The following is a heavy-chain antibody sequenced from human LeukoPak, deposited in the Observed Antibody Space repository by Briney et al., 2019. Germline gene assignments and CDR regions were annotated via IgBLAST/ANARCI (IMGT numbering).Heavy chain of an antibody. CDR2: IKQDGSEK. D-gene: IGHD3-22*01. CDR1: GFTFSSYW. CDR3: ARDTSEHYYDSSGYLEDYFDY. J-gene: IGHJ4*02. Sequence: PGGSLRLSCAASGFTFSSYWMRWVRQAPGKGLGWVANIKQDGSEKYYVDSVKGRFTISRDNAKNSLYLQKNSLRAEDTAVYYCARDTSEHYYDSSGYLEDYFDYWGQGTLVTVSS. V-gene: IGHV3-7*01.